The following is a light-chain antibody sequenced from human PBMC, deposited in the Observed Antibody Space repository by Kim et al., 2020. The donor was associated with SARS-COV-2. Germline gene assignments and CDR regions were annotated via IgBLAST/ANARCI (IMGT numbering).Light chain of an antibody. V-gene: IGLV1-51*01. CDR2: DNN. CDR1: RSNMGTNY. Sequence: GQKVTRSCSGSRSNMGTNYVSWYQPLPGTATQLLRYDNNTRPSWIPDRFSGSKSGTSATLGITGLQSGDEADYYCGTWESSLSAGVCGGGTTLTVL. CDR3: GTWESSLSAGV. J-gene: IGLJ3*02.